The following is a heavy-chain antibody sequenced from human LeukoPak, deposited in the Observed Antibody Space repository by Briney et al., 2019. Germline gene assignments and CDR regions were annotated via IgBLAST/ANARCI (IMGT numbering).Heavy chain of an antibody. CDR1: GGSINSGY. D-gene: IGHD1-26*01. CDR3: AGGHYSLEY. V-gene: IGHV4-59*01. J-gene: IGHJ4*02. Sequence: SETLSLTCSVSGGSINSGYWSWIRQPPGKGLEWIGLLYPSGSTRNNPSLKSRVTISLDTSRTQFSLKLTSMTAVDTAVYYCAGGHYSLEYWGRGTLVTVSS. CDR2: LYPSGST.